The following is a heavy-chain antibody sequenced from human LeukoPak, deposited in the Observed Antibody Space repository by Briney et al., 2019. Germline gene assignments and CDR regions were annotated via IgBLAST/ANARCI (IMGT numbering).Heavy chain of an antibody. CDR3: ARRVPRLGAFDI. Sequence: SETLSLTCTVSGGSISSSSYYWGWVRQPPGTGLEWIGSIYYSGSTYYNPSLKSRVTISVDTSKNQFSLKLSSVTAADTAVYYCARRVPRLGAFDIWGQGTMVTVSS. CDR1: GGSISSSSYY. J-gene: IGHJ3*02. CDR2: IYYSGST. V-gene: IGHV4-39*01. D-gene: IGHD3-10*01.